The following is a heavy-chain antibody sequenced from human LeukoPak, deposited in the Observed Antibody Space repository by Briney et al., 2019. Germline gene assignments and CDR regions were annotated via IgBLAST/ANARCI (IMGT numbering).Heavy chain of an antibody. Sequence: PGGSLRLFCAASGFTFDDYAMHWVRQAPGKGLEWVSGISWNSGSIGYADSVKGRFTISRDNAKNSLYLQMNSLRAEDTALYYCAKDTKADYGDSDAFDIWGQGTMVTVSS. J-gene: IGHJ3*02. D-gene: IGHD4-17*01. CDR1: GFTFDDYA. CDR2: ISWNSGSI. CDR3: AKDTKADYGDSDAFDI. V-gene: IGHV3-9*01.